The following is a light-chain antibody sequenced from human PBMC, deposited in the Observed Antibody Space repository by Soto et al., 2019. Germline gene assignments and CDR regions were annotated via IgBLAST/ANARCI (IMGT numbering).Light chain of an antibody. Sequence: DIQMTQSPSTLSASVGDMVTITCRASQSVSQELSWYQQKPGKAPKHLIYRASLLESGVPSRFSGSGSGAEFTLTISSLQPDDFETCYCLQYVTYPYTFSGGKRGEI. CDR1: QSVSQE. J-gene: IGKJ4*01. V-gene: IGKV1-5*03. CDR2: RAS. CDR3: LQYVTYPYT.